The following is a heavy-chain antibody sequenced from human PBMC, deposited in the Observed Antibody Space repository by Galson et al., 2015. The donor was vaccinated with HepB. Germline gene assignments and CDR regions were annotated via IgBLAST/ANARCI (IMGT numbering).Heavy chain of an antibody. D-gene: IGHD1-20*01. Sequence: SVKVSCKASGYRFTDYYMHWVRQAPGQGLEWMGWINPTSGRTNYAQKVQGRVTMTRDASTYTAYMDLGRLTSDDTALYYCARDSSPPQHNWNREGYNWFHPWGQGTLVIVS. V-gene: IGHV1-2*02. CDR3: ARDSSPPQHNWNREGYNWFHP. CDR2: INPTSGRT. J-gene: IGHJ5*02. CDR1: GYRFTDYY.